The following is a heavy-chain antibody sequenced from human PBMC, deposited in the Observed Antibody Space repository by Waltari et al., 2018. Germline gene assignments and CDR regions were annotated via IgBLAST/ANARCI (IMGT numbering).Heavy chain of an antibody. Sequence: QVQLQESGPGLVKPSETLSLTCTVSGGSISSSYWSWIRQPPGKGLEWIGYIYYSGSTNYNPSLKSRVTISVDTSKNQFSPKLSSVTAADTAVYYCARDGGWYYFDYWGQGTLVTVSS. D-gene: IGHD6-19*01. CDR3: ARDGGWYYFDY. CDR1: GGSISSSY. V-gene: IGHV4-59*01. J-gene: IGHJ4*02. CDR2: IYYSGST.